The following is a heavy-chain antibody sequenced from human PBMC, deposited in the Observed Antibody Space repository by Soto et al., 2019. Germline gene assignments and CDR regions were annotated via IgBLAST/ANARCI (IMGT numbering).Heavy chain of an antibody. D-gene: IGHD6-19*01. CDR1: GFTFSGYA. J-gene: IGHJ4*02. V-gene: IGHV3-11*01. Sequence: GGSLRLSCAASGFTFSGYAMSWVRQAPGKGLEWVSVIHGGGSTIYYADSVKGRFTISRDNAKNSLYLQMNSLRAEDTAVFYCARDSNSGYFDYWGQGTLVTVS. CDR2: IHGGGSTI. CDR3: ARDSNSGYFDY.